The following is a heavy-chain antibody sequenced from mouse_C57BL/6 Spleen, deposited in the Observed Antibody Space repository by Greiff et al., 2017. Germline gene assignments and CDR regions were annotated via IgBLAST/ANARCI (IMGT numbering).Heavy chain of an antibody. Sequence: QVQLQQSGPELVKPGASVKISCKASGYAFSSSWMNWVKQRPGKGLEWIGRIYPGDGDTNYNGKFKGKATLTADKSSSTAYMQLSSLTSEVSAVYFCARDYDYDEGFAYWGQGTLVTVSA. CDR1: GYAFSSSW. CDR2: IYPGDGDT. V-gene: IGHV1-82*01. D-gene: IGHD2-4*01. CDR3: ARDYDYDEGFAY. J-gene: IGHJ3*01.